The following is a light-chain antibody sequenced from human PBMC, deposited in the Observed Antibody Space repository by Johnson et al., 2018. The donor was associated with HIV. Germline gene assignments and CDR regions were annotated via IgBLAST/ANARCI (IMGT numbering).Light chain of an antibody. V-gene: IGLV1-51*01. Sequence: QSVLTQPPSVSAAPGQRVTRSYSGSSSNIGNNFVSWFRQLPLRAPKVLIYDNNKRPSGIPDRIYGSKSGTSATLGITGLQTGDEADYYCGTCDISLSVVFGTGTKFTVL. CDR2: DNN. J-gene: IGLJ1*01. CDR3: GTCDISLSVV. CDR1: SSNIGNNF.